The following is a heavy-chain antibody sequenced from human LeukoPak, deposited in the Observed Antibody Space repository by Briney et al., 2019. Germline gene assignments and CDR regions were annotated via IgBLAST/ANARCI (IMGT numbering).Heavy chain of an antibody. V-gene: IGHV4-34*01. J-gene: IGHJ4*02. Sequence: SETLSLTCAVYGGSFSGYYWSWIRQPPGKGLEWIGEINHSGSTNYNPSLKSRVTISVDTSKNQFSLKLSSVTAADTAVYYCARDFEPNYGAIFDYWGQGTLVTVSS. CDR2: INHSGST. D-gene: IGHD4-17*01. CDR3: ARDFEPNYGAIFDY. CDR1: GGSFSGYY.